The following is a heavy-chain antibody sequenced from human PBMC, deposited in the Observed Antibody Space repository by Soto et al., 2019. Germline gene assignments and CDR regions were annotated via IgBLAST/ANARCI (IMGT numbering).Heavy chain of an antibody. J-gene: IGHJ6*02. V-gene: IGHV3-30-3*01. CDR1: GFTFSSYA. CDR3: ARDLGPMTVGMDV. Sequence: PGGSLRLSCAASGFTFSSYAMHWVRQAPGKGLEWVAVISYDGSNKYYADSVKGRFTISRDNSKNTLYLQMNSLRAEDTAVYYCARDLGPMTVGMDVWGQGTTVAVSS. D-gene: IGHD3-22*01. CDR2: ISYDGSNK.